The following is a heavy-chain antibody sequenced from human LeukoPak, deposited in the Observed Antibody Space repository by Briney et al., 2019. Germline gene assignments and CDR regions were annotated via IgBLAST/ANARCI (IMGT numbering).Heavy chain of an antibody. D-gene: IGHD2-2*02. V-gene: IGHV1-18*01. CDR2: ISAYNGNT. CDR1: GYTFTIYG. J-gene: IGHJ4*02. CDR3: ARGGDVVVPAAIALVDY. Sequence: ASVKVSCKASGYTFTIYGISWVRQAPGQGLEWMGWISAYNGNTNYAQKLQGRVTMTTDTSTSTAYMELRSLRSDDTAGYYCARGGDVVVPAAIALVDYWGQGTLVTVSS.